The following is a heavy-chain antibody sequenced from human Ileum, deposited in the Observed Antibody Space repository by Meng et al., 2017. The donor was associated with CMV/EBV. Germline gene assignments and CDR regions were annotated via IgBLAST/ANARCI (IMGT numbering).Heavy chain of an antibody. V-gene: IGHV3-23*01. CDR2: INGSGGNT. D-gene: IGHD2-2*01. CDR1: GFTFSSYA. CDR3: AKCPHRGGYQPFDY. J-gene: IGHJ4*02. Sequence: GESLRISCAASGFTFSSYAMNWVRLAPGKWLGWVSVINGSGGNTYYADSVKGRFTISRDNSNTTLYLIMNSLRAEDTAVYYCAKCPHRGGYQPFDYWGLGTLVTVSS.